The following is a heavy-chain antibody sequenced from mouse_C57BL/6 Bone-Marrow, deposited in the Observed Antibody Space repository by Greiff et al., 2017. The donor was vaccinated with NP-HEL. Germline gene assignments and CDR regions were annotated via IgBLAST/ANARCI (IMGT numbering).Heavy chain of an antibody. CDR3: TRVCYGSSVYAMDY. CDR1: GFTFSSYA. J-gene: IGHJ4*01. V-gene: IGHV5-9-1*02. D-gene: IGHD1-1*01. CDR2: ISSGGDYI. Sequence: EVQLQESGEGLVQPGGSLKLSCAASGFTFSSYAMSWVRQTPEKRLEWVAYISSGGDYIYYADPVQGRFTISRDNARNTLYLQMSSLKSEDTAMYYCTRVCYGSSVYAMDYWGQGTSVTVSS.